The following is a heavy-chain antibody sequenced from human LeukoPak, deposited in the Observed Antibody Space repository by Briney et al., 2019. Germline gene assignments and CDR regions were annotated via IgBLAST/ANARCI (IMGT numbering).Heavy chain of an antibody. CDR3: ARHRGTGYNPVDY. Sequence: SVRVSCKASGGTFSSYAISWVRQAPGQGLEWMGRIIPILGIANYAQKFQGRVTITADKSTSTAYMELSSLRSEDTAVYYCARHRGTGYNPVDYWGQGTLVTVSS. V-gene: IGHV1-69*04. CDR1: GGTFSSYA. CDR2: IIPILGIA. D-gene: IGHD5-12*01. J-gene: IGHJ4*02.